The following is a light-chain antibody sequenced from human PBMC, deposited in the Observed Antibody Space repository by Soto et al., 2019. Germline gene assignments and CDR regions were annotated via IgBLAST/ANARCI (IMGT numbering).Light chain of an antibody. V-gene: IGLV1-40*01. J-gene: IGLJ2*01. CDR2: GNT. CDR3: QSYDSSLSVV. CDR1: SSNIGAGYD. Sequence: QSVLTQPPSVSRAPGQRVTISCTGSSSNIGAGYDVHWYQQVPGRAPKFLIYGNTNRPSGVPDRFSGSKSGTSASLAITGLQAEDEGDYHCQSYDSSLSVVFGGGTKLTVL.